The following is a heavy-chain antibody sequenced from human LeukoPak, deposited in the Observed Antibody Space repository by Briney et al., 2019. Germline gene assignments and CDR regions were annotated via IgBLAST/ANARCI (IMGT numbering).Heavy chain of an antibody. CDR2: INHSGST. J-gene: IGHJ6*03. Sequence: SETLSLTCAVYGGSFSGYYWSWIRQPPGKGLEWIGEINHSGSTNYNPSLKSRVTISVDTSKNQFSLKLSSVTAADTAVYYCARDLGYYYYMDVWGKGTTVTVSS. CDR3: ARDLGYYYYMDV. V-gene: IGHV4-34*01. CDR1: GGSFSGYY.